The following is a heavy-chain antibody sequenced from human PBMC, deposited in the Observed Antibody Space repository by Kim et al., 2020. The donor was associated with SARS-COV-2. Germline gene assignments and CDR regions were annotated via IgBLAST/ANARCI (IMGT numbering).Heavy chain of an antibody. Sequence: TESPKFQGRVTITRDTSASTADMKLSSRRSEDAAVYYCARSHNWNYRFDYWGQGTLVTVSS. J-gene: IGHJ4*02. D-gene: IGHD1-7*01. V-gene: IGHV1-3*01. CDR3: ARSHNWNYRFDY.